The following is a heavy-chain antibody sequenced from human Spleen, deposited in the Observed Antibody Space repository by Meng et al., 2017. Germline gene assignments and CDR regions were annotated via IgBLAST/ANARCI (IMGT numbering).Heavy chain of an antibody. CDR2: INQDGSEK. CDR1: GFTFSRYW. V-gene: IGHV3-7*01. D-gene: IGHD1-14*01. Sequence: GGSLRLSCAASGFTFSRYWMSWVRRAPGKGLEWVANINQDGSEKYFVDSVRGRFTISRDNAKNSLYLQMNSLRVEDTALYYCASLRNYYFDYWGQGTLVTVSS. J-gene: IGHJ4*02. CDR3: ASLRNYYFDY.